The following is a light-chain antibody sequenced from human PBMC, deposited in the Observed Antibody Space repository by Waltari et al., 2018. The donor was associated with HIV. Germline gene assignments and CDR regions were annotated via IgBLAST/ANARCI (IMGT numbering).Light chain of an antibody. CDR3: QSADTSGTSVL. Sequence: SSDLTQSPSLSVSPGQTAKITCSGDVFAKQFAFWYHRKPGQAPLLLIYKDTERSSKIPERFSASTSGTTVTLTISGVRAEDEAEYFCQSADTSGTSVLFGGGTTLTVL. CDR1: VFAKQF. CDR2: KDT. J-gene: IGLJ2*01. V-gene: IGLV3-25*03.